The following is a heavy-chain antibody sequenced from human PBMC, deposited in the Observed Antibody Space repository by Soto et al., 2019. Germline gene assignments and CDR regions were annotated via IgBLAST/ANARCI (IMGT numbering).Heavy chain of an antibody. D-gene: IGHD3-9*01. J-gene: IGHJ4*02. CDR1: GFTFSGSA. CDR2: IRSKANSYAT. V-gene: IGHV3-73*01. Sequence: GGSLRLSCAASGFTFSGSAMHWVRQASGEGLEWVGRIRSKANSYATAYAASVKGRFTISRDDSKNTAYLQMNSLKTEDTAVYYCTRHVELEYFDWLSEPHFDYWGQGTLVTVSS. CDR3: TRHVELEYFDWLSEPHFDY.